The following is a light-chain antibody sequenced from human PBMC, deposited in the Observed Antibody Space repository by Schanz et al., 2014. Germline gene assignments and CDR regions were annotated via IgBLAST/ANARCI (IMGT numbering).Light chain of an antibody. V-gene: IGKV3-20*01. Sequence: EIVLTQSPATLSVSPGERATLSCRASQSVSSNLAWYQQKPGQAPRLLMYGASIRVTGVPARFSGSGSGTEFTLTISRLEPEDFAVYYCQHYGSSPETFGRGTTVEIK. CDR1: QSVSSN. J-gene: IGKJ1*01. CDR3: QHYGSSPET. CDR2: GAS.